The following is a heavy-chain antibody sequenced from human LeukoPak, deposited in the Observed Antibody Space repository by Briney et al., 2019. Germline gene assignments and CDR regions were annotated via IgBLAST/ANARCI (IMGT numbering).Heavy chain of an antibody. CDR2: INPNSGAA. J-gene: IGHJ3*02. CDR1: GYTFTGYY. Sequence: ASVKVSCKASGYTFTGYYIHWVRQAPGQGLEWMGWINPNSGAANYAQKFQGRVTMTRDTSISTAYMELTTLRSDDTALYYCARDSGSFFHDAFDIWGQGTMVTVSS. CDR3: ARDSGSFFHDAFDI. V-gene: IGHV1-2*02. D-gene: IGHD1-26*01.